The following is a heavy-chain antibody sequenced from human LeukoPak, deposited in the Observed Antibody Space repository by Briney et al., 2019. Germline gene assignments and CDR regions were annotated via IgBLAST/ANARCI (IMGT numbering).Heavy chain of an antibody. V-gene: IGHV5-51*01. CDR2: IYPGDSDT. Sequence: GEALMISCKGSGYSFTSFWIGWLGQMPGKGLEWMVIIYPGDSDTRYSPSFQGQVTISADKSINTAYLQWRSLKASDTAMYYCVRQRLRGISYFGFWGQGTLVTVSS. D-gene: IGHD3-10*01. CDR1: GYSFTSFW. J-gene: IGHJ4*02. CDR3: VRQRLRGISYFGF.